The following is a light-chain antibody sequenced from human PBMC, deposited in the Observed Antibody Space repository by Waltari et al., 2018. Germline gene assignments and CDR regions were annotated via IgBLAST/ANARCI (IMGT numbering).Light chain of an antibody. CDR3: CSYAGSSTYV. CDR1: SSDVGNYNL. J-gene: IGLJ1*01. V-gene: IGLV2-23*01. CDR2: AGS. Sequence: QSALTQPASVSGSHGQATTISCAGTSSDVGNYNLVSWYQQHPGKAPKLMISAGSKRPSGVSNRFSGSTSGNTASLTISGLQAEDEADYYCCSYAGSSTYVFGTGTKVTVL.